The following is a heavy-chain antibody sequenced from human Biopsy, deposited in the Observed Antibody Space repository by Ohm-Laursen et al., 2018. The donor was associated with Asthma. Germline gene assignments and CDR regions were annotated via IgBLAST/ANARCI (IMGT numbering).Heavy chain of an antibody. CDR1: GVALSGYT. D-gene: IGHD2/OR15-2a*01. CDR3: AAGRTSLQGESLI. V-gene: IGHV1-58*01. CDR2: IVFASGAT. J-gene: IGHJ4*01. Sequence: KVSCKASGVALSGYTFEWVRQARGLGLEWIAWIVFASGATNYAQNFQDRLTVTRDMSAGSVSMELRGLSSTDTAVYYCAAGRTSLQGESLIWGQGTLVSVSS.